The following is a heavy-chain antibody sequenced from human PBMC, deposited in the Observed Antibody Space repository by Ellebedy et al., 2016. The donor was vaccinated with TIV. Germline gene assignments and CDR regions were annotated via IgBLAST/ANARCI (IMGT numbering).Heavy chain of an antibody. CDR2: TSASNGNT. V-gene: IGHV1-18*04. CDR1: GYTFTSYG. CDR3: TRDSDAPCAH. D-gene: IGHD2-8*01. Sequence: AASVKVSCKASGYTFTSYGISWVRQAPGQGLEWMGWTSASNGNTNYAQKLQGKVTMTTDTSTSTVYMELRSLTSDDTAIYYCTRDSDAPCAHWGQGTLVSVSS. J-gene: IGHJ4*02.